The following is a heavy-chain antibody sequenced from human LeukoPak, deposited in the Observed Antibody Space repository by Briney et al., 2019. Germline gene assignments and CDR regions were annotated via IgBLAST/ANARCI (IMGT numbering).Heavy chain of an antibody. CDR3: ARDRDYSNTERGFDY. J-gene: IGHJ4*02. Sequence: ASVKVSCKTSGYTFTDYYIHWVRQAPGQGLEWMGWINPNSGETNSAQKFQGRVTMTGDTSISTTYMELRRVTSDDTAVYYCARDRDYSNTERGFDYWGQGTLVTVSS. CDR1: GYTFTDYY. D-gene: IGHD4-11*01. V-gene: IGHV1-2*02. CDR2: INPNSGET.